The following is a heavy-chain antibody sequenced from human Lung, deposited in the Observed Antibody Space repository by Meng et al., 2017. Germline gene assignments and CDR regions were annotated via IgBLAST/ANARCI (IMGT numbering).Heavy chain of an antibody. CDR1: GGSFSDYY. V-gene: IGHV4-34*01. D-gene: IGHD4-11*01. CDR2: INHSGST. CDR3: ARGPTTMAHDFDY. Sequence: QVQLQQWGAGLLKPSEPLSLTCVVSGGSFSDYYWSWIRQPPGKGLEWIGEINHSGSTNYNPSLESRATISVDTSQNNLSLKLSSVTAADSAVYYCARGPTTMAHDFDYWGQGTLVPSPQ. J-gene: IGHJ4*02.